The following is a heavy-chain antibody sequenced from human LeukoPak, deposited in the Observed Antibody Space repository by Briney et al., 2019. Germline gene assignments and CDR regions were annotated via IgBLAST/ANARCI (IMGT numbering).Heavy chain of an antibody. D-gene: IGHD1-26*01. V-gene: IGHV4-59*01. CDR3: ARGSGSYWGAYYFDY. Sequence: SETPSLTCTVSGGSISSYYWTWIRQPPGKGLEWIGYIYNSVSTNYNPSLKSRVTISVDTSKNQFSLKLSSVTAADTAVYYCARGSGSYWGAYYFDYWGQGTQVTVSS. J-gene: IGHJ4*02. CDR1: GGSISSYY. CDR2: IYNSVST.